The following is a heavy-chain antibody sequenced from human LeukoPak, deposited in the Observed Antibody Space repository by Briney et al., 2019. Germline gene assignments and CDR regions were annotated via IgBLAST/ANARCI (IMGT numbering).Heavy chain of an antibody. CDR2: ISGCCCST. D-gene: IGHD3-22*01. J-gene: IGHJ4*02. CDR3: ASFFTRITMIVVVTNY. CDR1: GFTFSNYA. Sequence: GXSLRLSCAPSGFTFSNYAMSWVRQAQGKGVEWVSAISGCCCSTYYSASVKGRFTISRHNSNNTLYLQMNSLRAEDTAVYYCASFFTRITMIVVVTNYWGQGTLVTVSS. V-gene: IGHV3-23*01.